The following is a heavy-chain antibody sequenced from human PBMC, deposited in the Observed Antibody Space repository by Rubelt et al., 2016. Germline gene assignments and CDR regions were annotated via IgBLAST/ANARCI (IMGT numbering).Heavy chain of an antibody. V-gene: IGHV1-69*01. J-gene: IGHJ4*02. Sequence: QVQLVQSGAEVKKPGSSVKVSCKASGGTFSSYAISWVRQAPGQGLKWMGGIIPIFGTGNYAQKVQGRVAMTGDESTSTAYMERSSLRSEETAVYYCARGHGYNYFDYWGQGTLVTVSS. CDR3: ARGHGYNYFDY. CDR1: GGTFSSYA. D-gene: IGHD5-24*01. CDR2: IIPIFGTG.